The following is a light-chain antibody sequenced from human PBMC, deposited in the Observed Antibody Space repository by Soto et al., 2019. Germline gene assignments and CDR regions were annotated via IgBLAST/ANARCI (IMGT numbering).Light chain of an antibody. V-gene: IGKV2-28*01. Sequence: DIVMTQSPLSLPVTPGEPASISCRSSQSLLHSNGYNYLDWYLQKPGQSPQLLIYLGSNRASGVPDRFSGSGSGTDFTLKISRVEAEDVGVYYCMQSIKTTSTFGQGTKVEIK. J-gene: IGKJ1*01. CDR1: QSLLHSNGYNY. CDR3: MQSIKTTST. CDR2: LGS.